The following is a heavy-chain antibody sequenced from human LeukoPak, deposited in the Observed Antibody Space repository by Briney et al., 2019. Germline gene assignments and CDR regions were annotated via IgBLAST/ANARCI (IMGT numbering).Heavy chain of an antibody. CDR3: ARDSGVRYFDWLSEWEYYFDY. Sequence: PSETLSLTCTVSDYSISSGYGYYWGWIRQPPGKGLEWIGSIYYSGSTYYNPSLKSRVTISVDASKNQFSLKLSSVTAADTAVYYCARDSGVRYFDWLSEWEYYFDYWGQGTLVTVSS. V-gene: IGHV4-39*07. J-gene: IGHJ4*02. CDR1: DYSISSGYGYY. CDR2: IYYSGST. D-gene: IGHD3-9*01.